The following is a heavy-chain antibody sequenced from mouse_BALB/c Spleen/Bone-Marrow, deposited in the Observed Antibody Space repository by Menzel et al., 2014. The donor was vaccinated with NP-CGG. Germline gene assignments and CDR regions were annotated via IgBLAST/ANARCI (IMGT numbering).Heavy chain of an antibody. CDR3: ASYRYAWYFDV. D-gene: IGHD2-14*01. J-gene: IGHJ1*01. Sequence: VQLQRSGAELVKPGASVKLSCTASGFNIKDTYMHWVKQRPEQGLEWIGRIDPANGNTKYDPKFQGKATITADTSSNTAYLQLSSLTSEDTAVYYCASYRYAWYFDVWGAGTTLTVSS. V-gene: IGHV14-3*02. CDR2: IDPANGNT. CDR1: GFNIKDTY.